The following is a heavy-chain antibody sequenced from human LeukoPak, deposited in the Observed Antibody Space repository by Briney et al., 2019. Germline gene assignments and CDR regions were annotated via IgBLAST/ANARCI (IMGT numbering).Heavy chain of an antibody. J-gene: IGHJ4*02. CDR1: GFTFSSYG. Sequence: GGSLRLSCAASGFTFSSYGMHWVRQAPGKGLEWVAVIWYDGSNKYYADSAKGRFTISRDNAKNTLYLQMNSLRVEDTAVYYCARGRPHGNDYWGQGTLVTVSS. D-gene: IGHD4-23*01. V-gene: IGHV3-33*01. CDR3: ARGRPHGNDY. CDR2: IWYDGSNK.